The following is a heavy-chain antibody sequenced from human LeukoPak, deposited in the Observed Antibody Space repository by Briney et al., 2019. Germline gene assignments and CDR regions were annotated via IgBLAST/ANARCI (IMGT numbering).Heavy chain of an antibody. D-gene: IGHD3-10*01. CDR2: ISWDGGST. J-gene: IGHJ3*02. CDR1: GFTFDDYT. V-gene: IGHV3-43*01. CDR3: AKEFGELDAFDI. Sequence: GGSLRLSCAASGFTFDDYTMHWVRQAPGKGLEWVSLISWDGGSTYYADSVKGRFTISRDNSKNSLYLQMNSLRTEDTALYYCAKEFGELDAFDIWGQGTMVTVSS.